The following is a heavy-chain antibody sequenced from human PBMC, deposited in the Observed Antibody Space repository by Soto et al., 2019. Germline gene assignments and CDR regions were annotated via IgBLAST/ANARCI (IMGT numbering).Heavy chain of an antibody. V-gene: IGHV1-18*01. CDR3: ARERKWEPLPY. D-gene: IGHD1-26*01. Sequence: QVQLVQSGAAVREPGASVKVSCKTSGYTLSRYGITWVRQAPGQGLEWMGWINGNTGHTIYAMNLEDRLTISTDTPTSTAYMELRSLKSDDPAVYYCARERKWEPLPYWGQGTLVTVSS. CDR1: GYTLSRYG. CDR2: INGNTGHT. J-gene: IGHJ4*02.